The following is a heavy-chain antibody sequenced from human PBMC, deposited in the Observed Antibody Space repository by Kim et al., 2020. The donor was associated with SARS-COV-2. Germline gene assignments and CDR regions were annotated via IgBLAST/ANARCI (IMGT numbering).Heavy chain of an antibody. J-gene: IGHJ3*02. CDR2: IYYSGST. Sequence: SETLSLTCTVSGGSISSGGYYWSWIRQHPGKGLEWIGYIYYSGSTYCNPSLKSRVTISVDTSKNQFSLKLSSVTAADTAVYYCARTPITMIVVVDAFDIWGQGTMVTVSS. V-gene: IGHV4-31*03. CDR3: ARTPITMIVVVDAFDI. CDR1: GGSISSGGYY. D-gene: IGHD3-22*01.